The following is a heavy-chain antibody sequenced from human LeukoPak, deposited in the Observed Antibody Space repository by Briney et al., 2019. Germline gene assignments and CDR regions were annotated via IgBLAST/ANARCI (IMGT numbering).Heavy chain of an antibody. D-gene: IGHD6-13*01. CDR1: GFTFSTYW. V-gene: IGHV3-7*01. Sequence: GGSLRLSCAASGFTFSTYWMSWVRQAAGKGLEWVANIKQDGSEKYYVDSVKGRFTISRGNAKNSLYLQMNSLRAEDTAMYYCARDSAGNDYWGQGTLVTVSS. CDR3: ARDSAGNDY. CDR2: IKQDGSEK. J-gene: IGHJ4*02.